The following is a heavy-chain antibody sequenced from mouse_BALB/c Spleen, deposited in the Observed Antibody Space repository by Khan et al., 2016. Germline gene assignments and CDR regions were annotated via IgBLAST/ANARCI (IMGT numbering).Heavy chain of an antibody. CDR1: GYTFSSYF. CDR3: TRGLYYYGTSYGRYYAMDY. D-gene: IGHD1-1*01. J-gene: IGHJ4*01. V-gene: IGHV1S81*02. CDR2: IKPSNGGT. Sequence: VQLQESGAELVSPGASVKLSCKTSGYTFSSYFIYWVKQRPGQGLEWIGEIKPSNGGTNFNENFKSKATLTVDKSSSTSYIQLTSLTSEDSAVYYCTRGLYYYGTSYGRYYAMDYWGQGTSVTVSS.